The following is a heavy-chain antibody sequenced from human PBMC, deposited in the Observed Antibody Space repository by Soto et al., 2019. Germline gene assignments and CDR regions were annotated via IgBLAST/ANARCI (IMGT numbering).Heavy chain of an antibody. V-gene: IGHV3-74*01. D-gene: IGHD3-16*01. Sequence: LRLSCAAPGFTFRNYWMHWVRQAPGKGLVWVSRVNSDGDTTYYADSVKGRFTISRDNAKNTLHLQMNSLGAEDTAVYYCASNYAYAEGYYFYGIDVWGQGTTVTVSS. J-gene: IGHJ6*02. CDR1: GFTFRNYW. CDR3: ASNYAYAEGYYFYGIDV. CDR2: VNSDGDTT.